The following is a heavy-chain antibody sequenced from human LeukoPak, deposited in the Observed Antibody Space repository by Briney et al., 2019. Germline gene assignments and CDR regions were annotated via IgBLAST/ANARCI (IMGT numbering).Heavy chain of an antibody. CDR3: ARGADYGGNPTPTPDTIDY. J-gene: IGHJ4*02. CDR2: MNPNSGNT. D-gene: IGHD4-23*01. Sequence: ASVKVSCKASGYTFTSYDINWVRQAPGQGLEWMGWMNPNSGNTGYAQKFQGRVTMTRNTSISTAYMELSSLRSEDTAVYYCARGADYGGNPTPTPDTIDYWGQGTLVTVSS. V-gene: IGHV1-8*01. CDR1: GYTFTSYD.